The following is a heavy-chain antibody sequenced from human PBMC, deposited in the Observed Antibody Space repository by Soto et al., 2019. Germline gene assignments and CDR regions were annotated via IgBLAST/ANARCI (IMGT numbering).Heavy chain of an antibody. J-gene: IGHJ4*02. CDR2: TYSSGST. CDR3: ARARYNWNF. V-gene: IGHV4-59*01. CDR1: GGSLDTYY. Sequence: SETLSLAWTVSGGSLDTYYWTWIRQPPGKGLEWIGYTYSSGSTNYNPSLKSRVTISVDTSKNQFFLTLRSVTAADTATYYCARARYNWNFWGPGALVTVS. D-gene: IGHD1-20*01.